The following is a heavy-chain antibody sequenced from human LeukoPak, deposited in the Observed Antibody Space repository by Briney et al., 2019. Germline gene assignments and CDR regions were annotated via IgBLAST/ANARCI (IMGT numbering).Heavy chain of an antibody. V-gene: IGHV3-48*01. J-gene: IGHJ4*02. CDR1: GFTFSTYT. CDR3: ARIPDFYDSSAYQGRY. CDR2: ISSSSSTI. Sequence: GGSLRLSCAASGFTFSTYTMSWVRQAPGKGLEWVSYISSSSSTIYYADSVKGRFTISRDNAKNSLYLQMNSLRAEDTAVYYCARIPDFYDSSAYQGRYWGQGTLVTVSS. D-gene: IGHD3-22*01.